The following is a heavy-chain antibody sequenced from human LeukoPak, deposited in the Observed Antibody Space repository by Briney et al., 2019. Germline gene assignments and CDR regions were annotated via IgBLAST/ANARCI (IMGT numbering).Heavy chain of an antibody. Sequence: ASVKVSCKASGYTLTDYYMHWVRQAPGQGPEWMGWINPNTGDTNYAQKFQGRVTMTRDTSISTAYMELSRLSSDDTAVYYCARQDRVDYSNLGEYWGQGTLVTVSS. CDR1: GYTLTDYY. CDR3: ARQDRVDYSNLGEY. V-gene: IGHV1-2*02. J-gene: IGHJ4*02. CDR2: INPNTGDT. D-gene: IGHD4-11*01.